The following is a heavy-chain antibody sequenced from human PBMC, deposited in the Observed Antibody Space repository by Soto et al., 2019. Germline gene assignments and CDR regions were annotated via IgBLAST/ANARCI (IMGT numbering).Heavy chain of an antibody. CDR2: IIPIFGTA. J-gene: IGHJ4*02. CDR1: GGTFSSYA. CDR3: ARTMYYYDSSGYLGY. Sequence: GASVKVSCKASGGTFSSYAISWVRQAPGQGLEWMGGIIPIFGTANYAQKFQGRVTITADESTSTAYMELSSLRSEDTAVYYCARTMYYYDSSGYLGYWGQGTLVTVS. D-gene: IGHD3-22*01. V-gene: IGHV1-69*13.